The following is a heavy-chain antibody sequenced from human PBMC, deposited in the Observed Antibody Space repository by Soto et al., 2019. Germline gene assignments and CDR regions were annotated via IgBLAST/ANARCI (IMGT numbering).Heavy chain of an antibody. J-gene: IGHJ6*02. CDR3: ARDNILGILYGGMDV. Sequence: TLSLTCTVSGGSISSGDYYWSWIRQPPGKGLEWIGYIYYSGSTYYNPSLKSRVTIPVDTSKNQFSLKLSSVTAADTAVYYCARDNILGILYGGMDVWGQGTTVTVSS. D-gene: IGHD3-3*01. CDR1: GGSISSGDYY. V-gene: IGHV4-30-4*01. CDR2: IYYSGST.